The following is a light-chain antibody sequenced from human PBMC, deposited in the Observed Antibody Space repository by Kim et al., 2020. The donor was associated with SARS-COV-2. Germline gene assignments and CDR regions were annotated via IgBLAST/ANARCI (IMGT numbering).Light chain of an antibody. V-gene: IGKV3-11*01. CDR2: DAS. Sequence: LSPEERATLSCRASQSVSSYVAWYQQKPGQAPRLLIYDASNRATGIPARFSGSGSGTDFTLTISSLEPEDFAVYYCQQRSNWPLTFGGGTKVDIK. J-gene: IGKJ4*01. CDR3: QQRSNWPLT. CDR1: QSVSSY.